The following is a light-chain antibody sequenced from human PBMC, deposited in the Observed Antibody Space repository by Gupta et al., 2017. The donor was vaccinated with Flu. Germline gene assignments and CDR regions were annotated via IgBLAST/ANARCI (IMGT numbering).Light chain of an antibody. J-gene: IGLJ2*01. CDR3: QSADSSVTSLI. CDR2: RDD. Sequence: GNAFRRQYAHWHQQKPGQAPVLVIYRDDDRPSLISERFSGSSSGTTATLTISGVQTEDEADYYCQSADSSVTSLIFGGGTKLTVL. V-gene: IGLV3-25*03. CDR1: AFRRQY.